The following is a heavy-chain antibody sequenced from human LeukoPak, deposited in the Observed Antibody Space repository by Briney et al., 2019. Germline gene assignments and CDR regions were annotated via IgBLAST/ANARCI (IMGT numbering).Heavy chain of an antibody. J-gene: IGHJ6*02. CDR3: ARARGPYSHYGMDV. D-gene: IGHD5-12*01. CDR2: ISYDGSNK. V-gene: IGHV3-30*04. CDR1: GFTFSSYA. Sequence: GGSLRLSCAASGFTFSSYAMYWVRQAPGKGLEWVAVISYDGSNKYYADSVKGRFTISRDNSKNRLYLQMNSLRAEDTAVYYCARARGPYSHYGMDVWGQGTTVTVSS.